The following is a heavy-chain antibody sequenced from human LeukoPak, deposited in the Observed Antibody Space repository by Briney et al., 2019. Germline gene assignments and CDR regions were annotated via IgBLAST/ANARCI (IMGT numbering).Heavy chain of an antibody. CDR1: GYSISSGYY. D-gene: IGHD1-26*01. CDR2: VYHSGST. Sequence: NPSETLSLTCAVSGYSISSGYYWGWIRQPPGKGLEWIGSVYHSGSTHYNPSLKSRVTMSVDTSKNQFSLKLSSVTAADTAVYYCAGHQWELGAFDIWGQGTMVTVFS. CDR3: AGHQWELGAFDI. J-gene: IGHJ3*02. V-gene: IGHV4-38-2*01.